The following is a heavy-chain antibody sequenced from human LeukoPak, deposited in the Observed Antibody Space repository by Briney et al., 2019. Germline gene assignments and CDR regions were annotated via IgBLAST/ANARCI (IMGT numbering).Heavy chain of an antibody. Sequence: GGSLRLSCAASGFTFSSYAMSWVRQAPGKGLEWVSAISGSGGSTYYADSVKGRFTISRDNAENSIYLHMNSLRVDDTAVYYCARASVWSGYLGYWGQGTLVTVSS. CDR3: ARASVWSGYLGY. V-gene: IGHV3-23*01. J-gene: IGHJ4*02. CDR2: ISGSGGST. CDR1: GFTFSSYA. D-gene: IGHD3-3*01.